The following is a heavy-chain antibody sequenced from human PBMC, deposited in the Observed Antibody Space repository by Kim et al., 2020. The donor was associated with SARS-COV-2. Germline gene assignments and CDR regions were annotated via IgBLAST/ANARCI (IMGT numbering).Heavy chain of an antibody. J-gene: IGHJ4*02. CDR2: ISGSGGST. CDR3: ALSRFGEVLSPFDY. V-gene: IGHV3-23*01. Sequence: GGSLRLSCAASGFTFSNYAMTWVRQAPGKGLEWVSAISGSGGSTYYADSVKGRFTISRDNSKNTLYVQMNSLRAEDTAVYYCALSRFGEVLSPFDYWGQGTLVPVSS. CDR1: GFTFSNYA. D-gene: IGHD3-10*01.